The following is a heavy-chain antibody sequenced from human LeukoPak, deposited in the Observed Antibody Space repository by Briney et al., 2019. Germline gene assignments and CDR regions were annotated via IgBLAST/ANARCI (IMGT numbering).Heavy chain of an antibody. CDR2: IYYSGST. CDR1: GGSISSYC. Sequence: SETLSLTCTVSGGSISSYCWSWIRQPPGKGLEWIGYIYYSGSTNYNPSLRSRVTISVDTSKNQFSLKLSSVTAADTAVYYCASSRFGGDYFDYWGQGTLVTVSS. D-gene: IGHD3-10*02. V-gene: IGHV4-59*01. J-gene: IGHJ4*02. CDR3: ASSRFGGDYFDY.